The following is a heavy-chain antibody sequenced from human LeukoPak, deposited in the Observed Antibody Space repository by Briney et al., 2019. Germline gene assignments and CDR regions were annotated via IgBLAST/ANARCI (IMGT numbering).Heavy chain of an antibody. CDR1: GGSISSYY. V-gene: IGHV4-59*12. CDR2: IYYSGST. Sequence: SETLSLTCTVSGGSISSYYWSWIRQPPGKGLEWIGYIYYSGSTNYNPSLKSRVTISVDTSKNQFSLKLSSVTAADTAVYYCARGQGVVMAAAGTFGRLGYYFDYWGQGTLVTVSS. J-gene: IGHJ4*02. D-gene: IGHD6-13*01. CDR3: ARGQGVVMAAAGTFGRLGYYFDY.